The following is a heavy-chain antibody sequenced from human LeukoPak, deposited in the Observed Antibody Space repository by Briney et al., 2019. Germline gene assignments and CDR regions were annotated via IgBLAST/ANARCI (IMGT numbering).Heavy chain of an antibody. CDR2: IYTSGRT. Sequence: SETLSLTCTVSGGSISSYYWSWIRQPAGKGLEWIGRIYTSGRTNYNPSLKSRVTMSVDTSKNQFSLKLSSVTAADTAVYYCRLTYYYGSGSEVDYWGQGTLVTVSS. V-gene: IGHV4-4*07. CDR3: RLTYYYGSGSEVDY. D-gene: IGHD3-10*01. J-gene: IGHJ4*02. CDR1: GGSISSYY.